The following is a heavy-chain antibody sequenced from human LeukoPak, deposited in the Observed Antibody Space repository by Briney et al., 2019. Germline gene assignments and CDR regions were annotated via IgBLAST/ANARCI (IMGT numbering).Heavy chain of an antibody. D-gene: IGHD2-2*01. CDR2: IKQDGSQI. J-gene: IGHJ4*02. CDR1: GFTFSSYW. CDR3: AIEYCSGTSCYGYFDF. Sequence: GGSLRLSCAPSGFTFSSYWMSWVRRAPGRGLEWVANIKQDGSQIFYVDSVKGRFTISRDTAKNSLSLQMNSLRAEDTAVYYCAIEYCSGTSCYGYFDFWGQGTLVTVSS. V-gene: IGHV3-7*01.